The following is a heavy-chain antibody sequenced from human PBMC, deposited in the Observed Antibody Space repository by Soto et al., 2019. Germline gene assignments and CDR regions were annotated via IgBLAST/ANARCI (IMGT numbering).Heavy chain of an antibody. Sequence: GGSLRLSCAASGFTFSSYSMNWVRQAPGKGLEWVSSISSSSSYIYYADSVKGRFTISRDNAKNSLYLQMNSLRAEDTAVYYCARDTIGSVDSSGWLFYYGMDVWGQGTTVTVSS. CDR2: ISSSSSYI. J-gene: IGHJ6*02. CDR1: GFTFSSYS. D-gene: IGHD6-19*01. CDR3: ARDTIGSVDSSGWLFYYGMDV. V-gene: IGHV3-21*01.